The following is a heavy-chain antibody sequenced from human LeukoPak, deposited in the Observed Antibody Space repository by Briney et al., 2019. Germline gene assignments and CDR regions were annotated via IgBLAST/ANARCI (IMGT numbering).Heavy chain of an antibody. D-gene: IGHD5-18*01. V-gene: IGHV4-4*07. CDR2: IYTSGST. Sequence: PSETLSLTCTVSGSSISSYYWSWIRQPAGKGLEWIGRIYTSGSTNYNPSLKSRVTMSVDTSKNQFSLKLSSVTAADTAVYYCARGGGSGYSYGIFFDYWGQGTLVTVSS. CDR3: ARGGGSGYSYGIFFDY. CDR1: GSSISSYY. J-gene: IGHJ4*02.